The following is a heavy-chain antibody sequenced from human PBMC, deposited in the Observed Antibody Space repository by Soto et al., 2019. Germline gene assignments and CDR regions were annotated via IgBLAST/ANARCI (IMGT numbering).Heavy chain of an antibody. CDR3: PRGRLRGRGYFYYCIDV. D-gene: IGHD3-16*01. CDR2: INGGNGST. Sequence: QVQLVQPGAEVRKPGASVKLPCKASGYTLTNFAMQWVRQAPGQRLEWMGWINGGNGSTKYSQNFQGRVTITTDTPASTVYMELSGLRSEDTAVYFCPRGRLRGRGYFYYCIDVWGKGTTVSVSS. J-gene: IGHJ6*03. CDR1: GYTLTNFA. V-gene: IGHV1-3*01.